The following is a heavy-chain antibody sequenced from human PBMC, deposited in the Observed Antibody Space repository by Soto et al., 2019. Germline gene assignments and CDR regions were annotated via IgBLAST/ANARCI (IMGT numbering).Heavy chain of an antibody. V-gene: IGHV4-4*07. CDR1: VCSLSSYN. CDR3: ATSYYYYYGMDV. J-gene: IGHJ6*02. CDR2: IYTSGST. Sequence: PSATLSLTCTGSVCSLSSYNWSWIRQPAGKGLEWIGRIYTSGSTNYNPSLKSRVTMSVDTSKNQFSLKLSSVTAADTAVYYCATSYYYYYGMDVWGQGTTVTVSS.